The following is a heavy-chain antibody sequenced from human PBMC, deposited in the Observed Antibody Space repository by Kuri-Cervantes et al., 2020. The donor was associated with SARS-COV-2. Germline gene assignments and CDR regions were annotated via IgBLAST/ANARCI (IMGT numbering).Heavy chain of an antibody. CDR1: GFTFSSYW. J-gene: IGHJ3*02. D-gene: IGHD4-11*01. CDR3: AKPFHDYSDYGGAFDM. V-gene: IGHV3-30*18. CDR2: ISYDGSNK. Sequence: GESLKISCAASGFTFSSYWMSWVRQAPGKGLEWVAVISYDGSNKYYADSVKGRFTISRDNSKSMVYLQMNSLRPEDTALYYCAKPFHDYSDYGGAFDMWGPGTVVTVSS.